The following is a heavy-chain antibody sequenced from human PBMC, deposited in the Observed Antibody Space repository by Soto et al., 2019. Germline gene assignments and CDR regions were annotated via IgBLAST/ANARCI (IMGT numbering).Heavy chain of an antibody. V-gene: IGHV3-33*01. Sequence: PGGSLRLSCAASGFTFSSYGMHWVRQAPGKGLEWVAVIWYDGSNKYYADSVKGRFTISRDNSKNTLYLQMNSLRAEDTAVYYCARIYSYGLVDYWGQGTLVTVSS. J-gene: IGHJ4*02. CDR2: IWYDGSNK. CDR1: GFTFSSYG. CDR3: ARIYSYGLVDY. D-gene: IGHD5-18*01.